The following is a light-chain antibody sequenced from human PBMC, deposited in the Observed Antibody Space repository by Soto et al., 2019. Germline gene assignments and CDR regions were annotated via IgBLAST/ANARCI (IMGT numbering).Light chain of an antibody. J-gene: IGKJ1*01. CDR2: KAS. CDR1: QSISSW. Sequence: DIQMTQSPSTLSASVGDRVTITCLASQSISSWLAWYQQKPGTAPKLLIYKASTLQSGVPSGFSGSGSGTEFTLTISSLQPDDSATYYCQQYNDNWTFGQGTKVEIK. V-gene: IGKV1-5*03. CDR3: QQYNDNWT.